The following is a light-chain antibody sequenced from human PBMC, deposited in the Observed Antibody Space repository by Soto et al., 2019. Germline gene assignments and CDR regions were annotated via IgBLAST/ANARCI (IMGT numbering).Light chain of an antibody. Sequence: QSVLTQPPSVSGAPGQRVTISCTGSSSNIGAGYDVHWYQQLPGTAPKLLIYGNSNRPSVVPDRFSGSKSGTSASLAITGLQAEDEADYYCQSYDSSLGVFGTGTKLTVL. J-gene: IGLJ1*01. V-gene: IGLV1-40*01. CDR2: GNS. CDR1: SSNIGAGYD. CDR3: QSYDSSLGV.